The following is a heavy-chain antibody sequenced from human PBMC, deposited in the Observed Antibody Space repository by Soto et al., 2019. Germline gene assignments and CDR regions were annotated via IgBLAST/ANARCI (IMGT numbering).Heavy chain of an antibody. CDR2: ISYDGSNK. Sequence: PGGSLRLSCAASGFTFSSYGMHWVRQAPGKGLEWVAVISYDGSNKYYADSVKGRFTISRDNSKNTLYLQMNSLRAEDTAVYYCAKFERTWIHQRGVYLDYWGQGTLVTVSS. J-gene: IGHJ4*02. V-gene: IGHV3-30*18. CDR3: AKFERTWIHQRGVYLDY. D-gene: IGHD3-10*01. CDR1: GFTFSSYG.